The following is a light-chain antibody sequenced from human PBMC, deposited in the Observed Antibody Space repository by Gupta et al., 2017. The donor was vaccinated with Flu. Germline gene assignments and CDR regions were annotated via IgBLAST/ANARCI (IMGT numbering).Light chain of an antibody. J-gene: IGKJ1*01. Sequence: GDRVTITCRASQSISTYLNWYQQKPGKAPNLLIYAASSLQSGVPSRFSGSGSGTDFTLTISSLQPEDFSTYYCQQSYTTPRTFGQGTKVEVK. CDR1: QSISTY. CDR3: QQSYTTPRT. V-gene: IGKV1-39*01. CDR2: AAS.